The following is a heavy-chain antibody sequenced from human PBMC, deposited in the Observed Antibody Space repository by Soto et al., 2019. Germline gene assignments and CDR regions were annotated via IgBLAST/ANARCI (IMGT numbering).Heavy chain of an antibody. D-gene: IGHD2-21*01. J-gene: IGHJ1*01. CDR1: GGTFSSYA. CDR2: IIPIFGTA. CDR3: ARSQTIAQYFQH. V-gene: IGHV1-69*12. Sequence: QVQLVQSGAEVKKPGSSVKVSCKASGGTFSSYAISWVRQAPGQGLEWMGGIIPIFGTANYAQKFQGRVTIXAXVSTRTAYMELSSLRSEDTAVYYCARSQTIAQYFQHWGQGTLVTVSS.